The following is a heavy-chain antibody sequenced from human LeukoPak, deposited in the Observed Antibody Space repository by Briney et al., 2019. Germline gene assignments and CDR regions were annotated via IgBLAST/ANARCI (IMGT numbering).Heavy chain of an antibody. CDR1: GFTFGSNA. V-gene: IGHV3-23*01. Sequence: GGSLRLSCAASGFTFGSNAMSWVRQAPGKGLEWVSGINVSGGSTYYADSVKGRFTISRDISKNTLYLQMDSLRAEDTAVYYCARVGYYDSSGYYAYLQHWGQGTLVTVSS. CDR3: ARVGYYDSSGYYAYLQH. J-gene: IGHJ1*01. D-gene: IGHD3-22*01. CDR2: INVSGGST.